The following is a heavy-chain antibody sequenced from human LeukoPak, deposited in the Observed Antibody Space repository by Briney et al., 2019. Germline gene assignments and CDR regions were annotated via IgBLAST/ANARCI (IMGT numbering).Heavy chain of an antibody. CDR1: GGSISSGDYY. CDR2: IYTSGST. J-gene: IGHJ4*02. CDR3: ARVRLPVVVDY. V-gene: IGHV4-61*02. D-gene: IGHD2-21*01. Sequence: SETLSLTCTVSGGSISSGDYYWRWIRQPPGKGLEWIGRIYTSGSTNYNPSLKSRVTISVDTSKNQFSLKLSSVTAADTAVYYCARVRLPVVVDYWGQGTLVTVSS.